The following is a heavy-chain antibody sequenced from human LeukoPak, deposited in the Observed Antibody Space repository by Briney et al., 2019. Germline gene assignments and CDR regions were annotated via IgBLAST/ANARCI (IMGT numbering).Heavy chain of an antibody. CDR3: ARGPPGRWPHTLPYYFDY. CDR2: IYYSGST. Sequence: PSETLSLTCTVSVGSISSSSYYWRWIRQPPGKGLEWIGSIYYSGSTNYNPSLKSRVPISVDTSKNQFSLKLSSVTAADTAVYYCARGPPGRWPHTLPYYFDYWGQGTLVTVSS. J-gene: IGHJ4*02. D-gene: IGHD4-23*01. V-gene: IGHV4-39*07. CDR1: VGSISSSSYY.